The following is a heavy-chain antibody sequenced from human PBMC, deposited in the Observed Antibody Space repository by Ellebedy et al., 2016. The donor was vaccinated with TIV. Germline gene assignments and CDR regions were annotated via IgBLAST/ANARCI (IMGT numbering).Heavy chain of an antibody. CDR3: ARSVLRSSSLHFDS. V-gene: IGHV1-2*02. D-gene: IGHD6-6*01. CDR1: RYTFSDYY. Sequence: ASVKVSXKAGRYTFSDYYIHWVRQAPGQGLESMGWVNPYSGDTRSAQNFQGRVTMTRDTSISTAYMELSRLTSDDTAIYYCARSVLRSSSLHFDSWGQGSLVTVSS. J-gene: IGHJ4*02. CDR2: VNPYSGDT.